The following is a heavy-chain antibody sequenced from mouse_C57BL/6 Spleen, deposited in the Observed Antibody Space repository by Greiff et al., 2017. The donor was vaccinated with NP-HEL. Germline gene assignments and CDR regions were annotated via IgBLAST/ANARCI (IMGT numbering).Heavy chain of an antibody. CDR1: GYTFTSYW. J-gene: IGHJ2*01. CDR3: ARSGGYGKDD. D-gene: IGHD1-1*02. Sequence: QVQLQQPGAELVKPGASVKLSCKASGYTFTSYWMQWVKQRPGQGLEWIGEIDPSDSYTNYNQKFKGKATLTVDTFSSTAYMQLSSLTSEDSAVYYCARSGGYGKDDWGQGTTLTVSS. V-gene: IGHV1-50*01. CDR2: IDPSDSYT.